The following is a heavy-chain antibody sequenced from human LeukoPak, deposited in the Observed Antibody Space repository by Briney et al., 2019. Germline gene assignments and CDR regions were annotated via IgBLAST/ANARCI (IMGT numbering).Heavy chain of an antibody. CDR2: ISGSGGST. Sequence: PGGSLRLSCAASGFTFSSYAMSWVRQAPGKGLELVSAISGSGGSTYYADSVKGRFTISRDNSKNTLYLQMNSLRAEDTAVYYCAKAIRVITFGGVIVPDYWGQGTLVTVPS. J-gene: IGHJ4*02. CDR3: AKAIRVITFGGVIVPDY. CDR1: GFTFSSYA. V-gene: IGHV3-23*01. D-gene: IGHD3-16*02.